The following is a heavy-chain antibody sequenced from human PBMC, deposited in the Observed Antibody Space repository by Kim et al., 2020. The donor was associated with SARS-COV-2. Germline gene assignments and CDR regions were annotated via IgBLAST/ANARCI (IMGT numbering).Heavy chain of an antibody. CDR1: VGSINTYS. J-gene: IGHJ4*02. Sequence: SETLSLTCAVSVGSINTYSWNWIRQPPGKGLEWIGYIFYSGSTNYNPSLKSRVTISVDTSKNQFSLKLSSVTAADTAVYYCARLRFGAGTYYNPLYYFDSWGQGTLVTVSS. D-gene: IGHD3-10*01. V-gene: IGHV4-59*08. CDR2: IFYSGST. CDR3: ARLRFGAGTYYNPLYYFDS.